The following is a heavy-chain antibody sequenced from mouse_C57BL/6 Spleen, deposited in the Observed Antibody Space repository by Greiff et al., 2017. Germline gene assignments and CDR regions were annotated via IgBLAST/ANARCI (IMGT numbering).Heavy chain of an antibody. CDR1: GYTFTSYW. CDR2: IDPSDSYT. CDR3: ARKTTVGYFDV. Sequence: QVQLKQPGAELVKPGASVKLSCKASGYTFTSYWMQWVKQRPGQGLEWIGEIDPSDSYTNYNQKFKGKATLTVDTSSSTAYMQLSSLTSEDSAVYYCARKTTVGYFDVWGTGTTVTVSS. D-gene: IGHD1-1*01. J-gene: IGHJ1*03. V-gene: IGHV1-50*01.